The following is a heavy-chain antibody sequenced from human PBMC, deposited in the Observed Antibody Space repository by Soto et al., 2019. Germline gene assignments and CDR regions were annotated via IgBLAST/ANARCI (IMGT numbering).Heavy chain of an antibody. V-gene: IGHV4-31*03. CDR2: IYYSGRT. Sequence: QVQLQESGPGLVKPSQTLSLTCTVSGGSISSGGYYWSWIRQHPGKGLEWIGYIYYSGRTYYNPSLESRVTISVDTSKNQFSLKLSSVTAADSAVYYCATSGSSSWSNWFDPWGQGTLFTVSS. CDR1: GGSISSGGYY. D-gene: IGHD6-13*01. J-gene: IGHJ5*02. CDR3: ATSGSSSWSNWFDP.